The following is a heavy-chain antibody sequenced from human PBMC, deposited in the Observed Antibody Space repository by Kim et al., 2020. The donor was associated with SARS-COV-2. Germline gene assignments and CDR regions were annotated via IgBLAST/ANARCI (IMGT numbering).Heavy chain of an antibody. J-gene: IGHJ5*02. V-gene: IGHV4-59*13. CDR2: IYYSGST. CDR1: GGSISSYY. D-gene: IGHD3-16*01. Sequence: SETLSLTCTVSGGSISSYYWSWIRQPPGKGLEWIGYIYYSGSTNYNPSLKSRVTISVDTSKNQFSLKLSSVTAADTAVYYCAREGGHRGPAPAGHMSWFDPWGQGTLVTVSS. CDR3: AREGGHRGPAPAGHMSWFDP.